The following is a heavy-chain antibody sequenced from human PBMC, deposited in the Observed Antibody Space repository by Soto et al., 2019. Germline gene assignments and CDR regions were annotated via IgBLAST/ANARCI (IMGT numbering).Heavy chain of an antibody. CDR2: IIPIYGSE. J-gene: IGHJ6*02. D-gene: IGHD6-19*01. V-gene: IGHV1-69*06. CDR3: ARGGSGRPNYYYYYMDV. CDR1: GGTLSTYG. Sequence: VQLVQSGPEVKKPGSSVKVSCKASGGTLSTYGINWVRQAPGQGLEWMGGIIPIYGSEKFAHQFQVRLTVFANMSENTAYMELSSLRFEDTAVDFCARGGSGRPNYYYYYMDVWGQGTTVTVSS.